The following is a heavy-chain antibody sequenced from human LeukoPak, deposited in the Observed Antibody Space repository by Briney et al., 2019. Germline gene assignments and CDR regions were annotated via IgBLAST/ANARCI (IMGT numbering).Heavy chain of an antibody. J-gene: IGHJ4*02. V-gene: IGHV3-43*01. Sequence: GGSLRLSCAASGFTFDDYAMHWVRQAPGKGLEWVSFISWNGGSTSYADSVKGRFTISRDNSKNSLYLQMNSLRTEDTALYYCANQPSTSPGLYFVFWGQGTLVTVSS. D-gene: IGHD2-2*01. CDR1: GFTFDDYA. CDR2: ISWNGGST. CDR3: ANQPSTSPGLYFVF.